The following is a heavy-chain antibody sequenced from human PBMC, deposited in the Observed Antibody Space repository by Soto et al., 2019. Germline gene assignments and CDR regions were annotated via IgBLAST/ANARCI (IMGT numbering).Heavy chain of an antibody. V-gene: IGHV1-2*06. CDR1: GYTFTGYY. CDR3: ARDSDIVATPPYYYGMDV. J-gene: IGHJ6*02. CDR2: INPNSGGT. D-gene: IGHD5-12*01. Sequence: ASVKVSCKASGYTFTGYYMHWVRQAPGQGLEWMGRINPNSGGTNYAQKFQGRVTMTRDTSISTAYMELSRLRSDDTAVYYCARDSDIVATPPYYYGMDVWGQGTTVTVSS.